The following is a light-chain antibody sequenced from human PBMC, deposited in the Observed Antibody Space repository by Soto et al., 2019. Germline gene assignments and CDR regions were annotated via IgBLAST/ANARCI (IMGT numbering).Light chain of an antibody. CDR1: QSIVSY. CDR3: QQSYSSPKT. Sequence: DSQLTQSPPSLSVSVGDRVTITCRANQSIVSYLNWYQQRPGKAPKLLIFAASNLQSGVSSRFSGSGSGADFTLTISILQPDDFASYYCQQSYSSPKTFGQGTKVEIK. CDR2: AAS. V-gene: IGKV1-39*01. J-gene: IGKJ1*01.